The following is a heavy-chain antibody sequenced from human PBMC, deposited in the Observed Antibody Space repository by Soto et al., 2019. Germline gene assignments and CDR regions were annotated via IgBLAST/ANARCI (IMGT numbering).Heavy chain of an antibody. CDR3: ARVRTVNYYGMDV. CDR1: EFTCGDYL. Sequence: GGSLRLSCEASEFTCGDYLMSWVCQAPGKGLEWVTNIKQDGSEIYYVDSAKGRFTISRDNARNSLFLQMNRLRAEDTAVYFCARVRTVNYYGMDVRGRGTTVTVSS. J-gene: IGHJ6*02. V-gene: IGHV3-7*05. CDR2: IKQDGSEI.